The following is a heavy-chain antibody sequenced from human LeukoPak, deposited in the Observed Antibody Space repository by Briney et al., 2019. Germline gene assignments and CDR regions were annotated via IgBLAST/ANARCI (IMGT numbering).Heavy chain of an antibody. Sequence: GGSLRLSCAASGFTVSSNYMSWVRQAPGKGLEWVSVIYSGGSTYYADSVKGRFTISRDNSKNTLYLQMNSLRAEDTAVYYCARDKGYCSSTSCYTNGVYDYWGQGTLVTVSS. J-gene: IGHJ4*02. CDR2: IYSGGST. CDR3: ARDKGYCSSTSCYTNGVYDY. CDR1: GFTVSSNY. V-gene: IGHV3-53*01. D-gene: IGHD2-2*02.